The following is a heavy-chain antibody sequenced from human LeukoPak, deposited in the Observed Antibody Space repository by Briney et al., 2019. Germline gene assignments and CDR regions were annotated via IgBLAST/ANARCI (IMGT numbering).Heavy chain of an antibody. J-gene: IGHJ6*02. Sequence: GGSLRLSCAASGFTFSSYAMHWVRQAPGKGLEWLAVISYDGSNKYYAHSVKGRFTISRDNSKNTLYLQMNSLRAEDTAVYYCARERTGSMVRGVKQPGGHYYYYYGMDVWGQGTTVTVSS. CDR1: GFTFSSYA. V-gene: IGHV3-30-3*01. D-gene: IGHD3-10*01. CDR3: ARERTGSMVRGVKQPGGHYYYYYGMDV. CDR2: ISYDGSNK.